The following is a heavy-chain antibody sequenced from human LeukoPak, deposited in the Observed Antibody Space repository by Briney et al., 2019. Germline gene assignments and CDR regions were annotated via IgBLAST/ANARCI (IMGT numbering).Heavy chain of an antibody. CDR2: ISGSGTTI. J-gene: IGHJ4*02. D-gene: IGHD5-18*01. V-gene: IGHV3-48*03. CDR1: GFTFSTNE. Sequence: GGSLRLSCAASGFTFSTNEMNWVRQAPGKGLQWVSYISGSGTTIYYADSAKGRFTISRDNAKNSLYLQMNSLRAEDTAIYYCATNTPMGHYFDNWGQGTLVSVSS. CDR3: ATNTPMGHYFDN.